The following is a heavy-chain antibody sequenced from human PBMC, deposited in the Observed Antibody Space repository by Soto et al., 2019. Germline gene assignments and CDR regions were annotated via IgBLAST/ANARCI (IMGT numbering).Heavy chain of an antibody. CDR2: IDHSGYT. Sequence: PSETLSLTCAVYGGSFSGYYWNWIRQPPGKGLEWIGEIDHSGYTNYNPSLKSRVTISVDTSKNQISLRLTSVTAADTAVYYCARVRDWFDPWGQGTLVTVSS. D-gene: IGHD3-3*01. V-gene: IGHV4-34*01. CDR3: ARVRDWFDP. CDR1: GGSFSGYY. J-gene: IGHJ5*02.